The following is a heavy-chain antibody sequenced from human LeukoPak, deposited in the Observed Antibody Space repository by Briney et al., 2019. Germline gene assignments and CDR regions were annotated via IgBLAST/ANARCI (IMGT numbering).Heavy chain of an antibody. CDR1: GFTVSSNY. V-gene: IGHV3-66*04. CDR2: IYSGGYT. J-gene: IGHJ4*02. Sequence: GGSLRLSCAASGFTVSSNYMSWVRQAPGKRLEWASVIYSGGYTYYADSVKGRFTISRDNSKNALYLQMNSLRAEDTAVYFCARRYSTSWAHDYWGQGTLVTVSS. CDR3: ARRYSTSWAHDY. D-gene: IGHD6-13*01.